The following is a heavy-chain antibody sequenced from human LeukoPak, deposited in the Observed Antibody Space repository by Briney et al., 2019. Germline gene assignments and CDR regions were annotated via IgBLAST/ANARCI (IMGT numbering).Heavy chain of an antibody. CDR2: IGPTGSDR. CDR3: ATETNGRHYDY. V-gene: IGHV3-21*06. CDR1: GFTFSSYS. J-gene: IGHJ4*02. D-gene: IGHD1-14*01. Sequence: GXXLRLSCAASGFTFSSYSMNWVRQAPGKGLEWVASIGPTGSDRYHADSIKGRFTISRDNANNFLYLQMNSQRAEDTAVYYCATETNGRHYDYWGQGTLLTVSS.